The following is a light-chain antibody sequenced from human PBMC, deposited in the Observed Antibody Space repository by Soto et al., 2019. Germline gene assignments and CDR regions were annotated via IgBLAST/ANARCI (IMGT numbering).Light chain of an antibody. CDR2: DVS. V-gene: IGKV1-13*02. J-gene: IGKJ5*01. CDR1: QDVRGA. CDR3: QQFNSYPIT. Sequence: AIQLTQSPSSLSASVGDRVTISCRASQDVRGALAWYQQKPGTAPKILIYDVSVLESGVPTRFSGSGSGTDFTLTITSLHPVDFAPYYCQQFNSYPITFGRGTRLEIK.